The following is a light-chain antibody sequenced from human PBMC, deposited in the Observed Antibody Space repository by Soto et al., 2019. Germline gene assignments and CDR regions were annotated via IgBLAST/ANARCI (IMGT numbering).Light chain of an antibody. CDR1: SSDVGGYTY. V-gene: IGLV2-14*01. Sequence: QSVLTQPASVSGSPGQSITISCTGTSSDVGGYTYVSWYQQYPGKAPKLMIYEVSHRPSGVSDRFSGSKSGNTASLTISGLQAEDEADYYCSSHTNSYEVFGTGTKVTVL. CDR2: EVS. J-gene: IGLJ1*01. CDR3: SSHTNSYEV.